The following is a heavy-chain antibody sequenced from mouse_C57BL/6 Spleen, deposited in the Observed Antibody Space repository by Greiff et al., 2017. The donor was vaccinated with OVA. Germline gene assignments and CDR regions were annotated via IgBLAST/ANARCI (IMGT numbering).Heavy chain of an antibody. Sequence: EVKVVESGGGLVKPGGSLKLSCAASGFTFSDYGMHWVRQAPEKGLEWVAYISSGSSTIYYADTVKGRFTISRDNAKNTLFLQMTSLRSEDTAMYYCARKNWDLYAMDYWGQGTSVTVSS. CDR2: ISSGSSTI. V-gene: IGHV5-17*01. CDR1: GFTFSDYG. D-gene: IGHD4-1*01. CDR3: ARKNWDLYAMDY. J-gene: IGHJ4*01.